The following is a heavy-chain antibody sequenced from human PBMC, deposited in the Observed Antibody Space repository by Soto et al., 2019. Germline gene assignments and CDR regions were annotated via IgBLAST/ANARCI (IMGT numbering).Heavy chain of an antibody. CDR1: GFTFSSYA. D-gene: IGHD4-17*01. J-gene: IGHJ5*02. Sequence: GVSLRLSCAASGFTFSSYAMSWVRQAPGKGLEWVSAISGSGGSTYYADSVKGRFTISRDNSKNTLYLQMNSLRAEDTAVYYCAKDQDGDYVGGWFDPWGQGTLVTVSS. CDR2: ISGSGGST. V-gene: IGHV3-23*01. CDR3: AKDQDGDYVGGWFDP.